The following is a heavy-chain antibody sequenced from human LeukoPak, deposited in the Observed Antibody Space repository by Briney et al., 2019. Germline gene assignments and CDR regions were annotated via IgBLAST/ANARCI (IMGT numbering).Heavy chain of an antibody. CDR2: IYYSGST. J-gene: IGHJ4*02. D-gene: IGHD5-18*01. CDR1: GGSISSSSYY. Sequence: PSETLSLTCTVSGGSISSSSYYWGWIRQPPGKGLEWIGSIYYSGSTYYNPSLKSRVTISVDTSKNQFSLKLSSVTAADTAVYYCARVSLGYSYGSPYYFDYWGQGTLVTVSP. CDR3: ARVSLGYSYGSPYYFDY. V-gene: IGHV4-39*01.